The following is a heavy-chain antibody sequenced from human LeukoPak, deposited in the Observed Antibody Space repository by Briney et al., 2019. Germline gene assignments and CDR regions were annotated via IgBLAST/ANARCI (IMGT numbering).Heavy chain of an antibody. D-gene: IGHD3-9*01. V-gene: IGHV1-2*02. CDR3: ATHYDILTGYYYFDY. CDR2: INPNSGGT. J-gene: IGHJ4*02. CDR1: GYTFTGYY. Sequence: GASVKVSCKASGYTFTGYYMHWVRQAPGQGLEWMGWINPNSGGTNYAQKFQGRVTMTRDTSISTAYMELSRLRSDDTAVYYCATHYDILTGYYYFDYWGQGTLVTVSS.